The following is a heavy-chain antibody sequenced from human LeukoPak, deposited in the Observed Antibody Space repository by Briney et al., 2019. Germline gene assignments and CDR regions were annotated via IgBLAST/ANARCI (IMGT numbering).Heavy chain of an antibody. CDR2: ISAYNSNT. D-gene: IGHD2-15*01. Sequence: GASVKVSCKASGYTFTSYGISWVRQAPGQGLEWMGWISAYNSNTNYAQKLQGRVTMTTDTSTSTAYMELRSLRSDDTAVYYCARVPHCSGGSCYPMDYWGQGTLVTVSS. V-gene: IGHV1-18*01. CDR1: GYTFTSYG. J-gene: IGHJ4*02. CDR3: ARVPHCSGGSCYPMDY.